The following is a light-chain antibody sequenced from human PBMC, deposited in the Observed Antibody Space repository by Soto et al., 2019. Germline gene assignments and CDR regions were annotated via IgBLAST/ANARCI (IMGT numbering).Light chain of an antibody. V-gene: IGKV3-15*01. CDR3: QQYNNWPPL. CDR2: GAS. CDR1: QTVSSN. J-gene: IGKJ2*01. Sequence: EIVMTQSPATLSVSPGERATLSCRASQTVSSNLAWYQQKPGQAPRLLIYGASTRATDIPARFSGSGSGTEFTLTISSLLSEDFAVYYCQQYNNWPPLFGQGPKLEIK.